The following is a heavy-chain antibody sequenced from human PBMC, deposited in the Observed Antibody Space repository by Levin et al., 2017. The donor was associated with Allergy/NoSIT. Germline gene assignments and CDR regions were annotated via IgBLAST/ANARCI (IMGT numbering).Heavy chain of an antibody. CDR1: GGSISSSSYY. CDR3: ASLGYCSSTSCYAYYFDY. D-gene: IGHD2-2*01. Sequence: PSETLSLTCTVSGGSISSSSYYWGWIRQPPGTGLEWIGSIYYSGSTYYNPSLKSRVTISVDTSKNQFSLKLSSVTAADTAVYYCASLGYCSSTSCYAYYFDYWGQGTLVTVSS. CDR2: IYYSGST. J-gene: IGHJ4*02. V-gene: IGHV4-39*01.